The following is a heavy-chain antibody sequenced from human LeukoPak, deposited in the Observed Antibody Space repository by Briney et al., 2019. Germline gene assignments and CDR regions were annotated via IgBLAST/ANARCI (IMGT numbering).Heavy chain of an antibody. CDR2: IHNVGFT. Sequence: PSGTLSLTCTVSGDSISSRYWWSWVRQPPGKGLEWIGQIHNVGFTKYNPSLKSRVTISVDTSENQFSLKLRSVTAADTAVYYCARDERRGSYGHWFDPWGQGSLVTVSS. V-gene: IGHV4-4*02. CDR3: ARDERRGSYGHWFDP. D-gene: IGHD3-16*01. J-gene: IGHJ5*02. CDR1: GDSISSRYW.